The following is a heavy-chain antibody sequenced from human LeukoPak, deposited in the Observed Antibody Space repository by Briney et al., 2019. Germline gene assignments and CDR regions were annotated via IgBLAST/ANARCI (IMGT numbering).Heavy chain of an antibody. CDR2: INPYHGRT. D-gene: IGHD6-13*01. CDR3: ARDRIAAGVLDF. J-gene: IGHJ4*02. CDR1: GYDFITYA. Sequence: ASVTVSCKASGYDFITYAFSWVRQAPGQGLEWMAWINPYHGRTIYSQKFKARVTLTTDTSTNTAHMELTSLTSDDTAVYFCARDRIAAGVLDFWGQGTLVTVSS. V-gene: IGHV1-18*01.